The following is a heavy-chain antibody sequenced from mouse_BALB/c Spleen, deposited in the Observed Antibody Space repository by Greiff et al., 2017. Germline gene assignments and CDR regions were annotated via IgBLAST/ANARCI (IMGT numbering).Heavy chain of an antibody. CDR3: ARNEDYYGSSYYAMDY. V-gene: IGHV2-6-4*01. J-gene: IGHJ4*01. CDR1: GFSLSRYS. CDR2: IWGGGST. Sequence: VKLMESGPGLVAPSQSLSITCTVSGFSLSRYSVHWVRQPPGKGLEWLGMIWGGGSTDYNSALKSRLSISKDNSKSQVFLKMNSLQTDDTAMYYCARNEDYYGSSYYAMDYWGRGTSVTVST. D-gene: IGHD1-1*01.